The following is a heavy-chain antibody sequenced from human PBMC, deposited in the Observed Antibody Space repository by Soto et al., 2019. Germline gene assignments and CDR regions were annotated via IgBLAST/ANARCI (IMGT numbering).Heavy chain of an antibody. Sequence: ESLKISCQASGYSFVTYWIHWVRQVPGKGLEWLGRIDPGDSLATYNPSFEDHVVISTDKSVNTAYLHWNTLQASDTGIYYCARATIFGVIIDYALDLWGKGTSVTVSS. CDR3: ARATIFGVIIDYALDL. CDR1: GYSFVTYW. D-gene: IGHD3-3*01. J-gene: IGHJ6*04. CDR2: IDPGDSLA. V-gene: IGHV5-10-1*01.